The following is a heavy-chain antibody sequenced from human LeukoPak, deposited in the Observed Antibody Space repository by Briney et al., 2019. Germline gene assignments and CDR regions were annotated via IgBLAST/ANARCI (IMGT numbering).Heavy chain of an antibody. J-gene: IGHJ6*03. CDR3: ARDHGDYYYYYMDV. CDR1: GGSISSYY. D-gene: IGHD3-16*01. V-gene: IGHV4-4*07. CDR2: IYTSGST. Sequence: SETLSLTCTVSGGSISSYYWSWIRQPAGKGLEWIGRIYTSGSTYYNPSLKSRVTISVDTSKNQFSLKLSSVTAADTAVYYCARDHGDYYYYYMDVWGKGTTVTVSS.